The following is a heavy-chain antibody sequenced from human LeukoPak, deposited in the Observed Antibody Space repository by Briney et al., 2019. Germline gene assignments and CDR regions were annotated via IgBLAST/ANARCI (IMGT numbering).Heavy chain of an antibody. J-gene: IGHJ6*03. CDR1: GFTFSSYS. Sequence: PGGSLRLSCAASGFTFSSYSMNWVRQAPGKGLEWISYISSSSSTIYYADSVKGRFTISRDNAKNSLYLQMNSLRAEDTAVYYCARGRVSSSTWYSTYYYFFYMDFWGKGTTVTVSS. V-gene: IGHV3-48*01. D-gene: IGHD4-11*01. CDR3: ARGRVSSSTWYSTYYYFFYMDF. CDR2: ISSSSSTI.